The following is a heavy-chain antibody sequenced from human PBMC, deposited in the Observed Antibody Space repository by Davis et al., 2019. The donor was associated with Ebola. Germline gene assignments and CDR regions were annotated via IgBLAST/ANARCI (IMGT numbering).Heavy chain of an antibody. V-gene: IGHV3-33*08. D-gene: IGHD3-22*01. Sequence: GGSLRLSCAASGFTFSSYWMSWVRQAPGKGLEWVAVIWYDGSNKYYADSVKGRFTISRDNSKNTLNLQMNSLRAEDTAVYYCARDRGDSSGYYYFDYWGQGTLVTVSS. CDR3: ARDRGDSSGYYYFDY. CDR2: IWYDGSNK. J-gene: IGHJ4*02. CDR1: GFTFSSYW.